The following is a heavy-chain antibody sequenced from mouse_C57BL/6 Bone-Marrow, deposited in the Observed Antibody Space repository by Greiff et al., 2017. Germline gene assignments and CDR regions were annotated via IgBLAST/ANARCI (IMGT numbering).Heavy chain of an antibody. CDR2: IRLKSDNYAT. CDR3: YAMDY. Sequence: EVKLEESGGGLVQPGGSMKLSCVASGFTFSNYWMNWVRQSPEKGLEWVAQIRLKSDNYATHYAESVKGRLTISRDDSKSSVYLQMNNLRAEDTGIYYCYAMDYWGQGTSVTVSS. V-gene: IGHV6-3*01. CDR1: GFTFSNYW. J-gene: IGHJ4*01.